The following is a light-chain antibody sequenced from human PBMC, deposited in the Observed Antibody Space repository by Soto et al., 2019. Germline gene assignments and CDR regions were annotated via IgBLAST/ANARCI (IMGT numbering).Light chain of an antibody. J-gene: IGLJ1*01. CDR2: AYS. V-gene: IGLV1-40*01. CDR3: QSYDSSLSGYV. Sequence: VLTQPPSVSGAPGQRVTISCTGSSSNIGAGYDVHWYQQLPGSAPKLLIYAYSNRPSGVPDRFSGSKSGKSASLAITGLQAEDEADYYCQSYDSSLSGYVFGIGTKVTVL. CDR1: SSNIGAGYD.